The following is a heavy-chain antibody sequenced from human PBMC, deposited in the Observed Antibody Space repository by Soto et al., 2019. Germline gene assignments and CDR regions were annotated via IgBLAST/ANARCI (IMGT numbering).Heavy chain of an antibody. CDR1: GYSFTSYW. CDR2: IDPSDSYT. D-gene: IGHD6-13*01. Sequence: GESLKISCKGSGYSFTSYWISWVRQMPGKGLEWMGRIDPSDSYTNYSPSFQGHVTISADKSISTAYLQWSSLKASDTAMYYCASRPIAAAGIVHFDDWDQGSLVTVSS. CDR3: ASRPIAAAGIVHFDD. V-gene: IGHV5-10-1*01. J-gene: IGHJ4*02.